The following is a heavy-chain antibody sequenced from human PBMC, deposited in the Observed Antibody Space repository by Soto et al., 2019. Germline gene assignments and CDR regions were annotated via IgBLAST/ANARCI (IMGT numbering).Heavy chain of an antibody. CDR1: GGSISSYY. D-gene: IGHD3-3*01. CDR3: AGSTDPAFGVVTPSILDY. J-gene: IGHJ4*02. Sequence: SETLSLTCTVSGGSISSYYWSWIRQPPGKGLEWIGYIYYSGSTNYNPSLKSRVTISVDTSKNQFSLKLSSVTAADTAVYYCAGSTDPAFGVVTPSILDYWGQGTLVIVSS. CDR2: IYYSGST. V-gene: IGHV4-59*01.